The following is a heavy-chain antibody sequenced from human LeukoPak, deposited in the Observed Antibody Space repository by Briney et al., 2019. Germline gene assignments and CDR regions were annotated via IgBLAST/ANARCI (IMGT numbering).Heavy chain of an antibody. D-gene: IGHD4-17*01. CDR3: ARADYGDYALDY. CDR2: INPNSGGT. CDR1: GYTFTGYY. V-gene: IGHV1-2*02. J-gene: IGHJ4*02. Sequence: GASVKVSCKASGYTFTGYYMHWVRQAPGQGLEWMGWINPNSGGTNYAEKFQGRVTMTRDTSISTAYMELSRLRSDDTAVYYCARADYGDYALDYWGQGTLLTVSS.